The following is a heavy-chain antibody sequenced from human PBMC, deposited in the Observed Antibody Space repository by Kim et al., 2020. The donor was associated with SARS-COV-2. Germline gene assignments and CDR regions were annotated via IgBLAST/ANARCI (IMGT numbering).Heavy chain of an antibody. CDR2: ISSSGSTI. V-gene: IGHV3-48*03. CDR3: ARSMYDSSGLRPDATFDY. CDR1: GFTFSSYE. D-gene: IGHD3-22*01. Sequence: GGSLRLSCAASGFTFSSYEMNWVRQAPGKGLEWVSYISSSGSTIYYADSVKGRFTISRDNAKNSLYLQMNSLRAEDTAVYYCARSMYDSSGLRPDATFDYWGQGTLVTVSS. J-gene: IGHJ4*02.